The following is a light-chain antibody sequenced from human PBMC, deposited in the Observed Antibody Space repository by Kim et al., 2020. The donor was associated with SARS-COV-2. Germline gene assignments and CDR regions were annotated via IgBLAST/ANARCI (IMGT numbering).Light chain of an antibody. J-gene: IGKJ1*01. Sequence: CVSPGERATLSGRASQSVSSNLAWYQQKLGQAPRLLIYDASTRATGIPDRFSGSGSGTEFTLTISSLQSEDFAVYYCQQYNDWWTFGQGTKVDIK. CDR1: QSVSSN. CDR2: DAS. V-gene: IGKV3-15*01. CDR3: QQYNDWWT.